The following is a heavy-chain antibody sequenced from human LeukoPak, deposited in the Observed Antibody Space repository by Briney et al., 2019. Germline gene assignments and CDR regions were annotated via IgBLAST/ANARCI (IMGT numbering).Heavy chain of an antibody. CDR2: ISGSGGST. V-gene: IGHV3-23*01. Sequence: GGSLRLSCAASGFTFSSYAMSWVRQAPGKGLEWVSAISGSGGSTYYADSVKGRFTISRDNSKNTLYLQMNSLRAEDTAVYYCAKDTLSVVLLGLSDYWGQGTLVTASS. CDR1: GFTFSSYA. J-gene: IGHJ4*02. D-gene: IGHD3-16*01. CDR3: AKDTLSVVLLGLSDY.